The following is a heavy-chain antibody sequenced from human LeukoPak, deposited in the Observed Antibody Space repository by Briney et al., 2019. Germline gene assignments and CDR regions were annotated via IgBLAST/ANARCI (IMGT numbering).Heavy chain of an antibody. J-gene: IGHJ4*02. CDR1: GYTFIDYY. CDR3: AREWDYYAV. D-gene: IGHD3-10*01. V-gene: IGHV1-2*02. Sequence: ASVKVSCKASGYTFIDYYMHWVRQAPGQGLEWVAWINPKNGDTKYAQKSQGRVTVTRDTSINTAYMELRSLRSDDTAVYYCAREWDYYAVWGQGTMVSVSS. CDR2: INPKNGDT.